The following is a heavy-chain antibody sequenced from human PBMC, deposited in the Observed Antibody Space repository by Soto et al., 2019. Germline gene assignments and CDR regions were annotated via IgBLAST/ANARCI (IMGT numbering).Heavy chain of an antibody. CDR1: GVSISSGNW. Sequence: PSETLSLTCAVSGVSISSGNWWTWVRQSPQRGLEYIGEIFHDGTANYYPSFERRVAISVETSKNQFSLKLTSVTAADTAIYFCARIVYDTSLNYMYFDFWGQGTLVTFSS. J-gene: IGHJ4*02. D-gene: IGHD3-22*01. CDR2: IFHDGTA. CDR3: ARIVYDTSLNYMYFDF. V-gene: IGHV4-4*02.